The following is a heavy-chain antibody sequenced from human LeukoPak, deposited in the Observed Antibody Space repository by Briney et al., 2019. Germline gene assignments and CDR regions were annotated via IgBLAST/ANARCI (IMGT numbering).Heavy chain of an antibody. J-gene: IGHJ4*02. CDR1: GGSFSGYY. CDR2: INHSGST. V-gene: IGHV4-34*01. CDR3: ARDRRSGYYLIDY. D-gene: IGHD3-22*01. Sequence: SETLSLTCAVYGGSFSGYYWSWIRQPPGKGLEWIGEINHSGSTNYNPSLKSRVTISLETSRNQFSLKLSSVTAADTAVYYCARDRRSGYYLIDYWGQGTLVTVSS.